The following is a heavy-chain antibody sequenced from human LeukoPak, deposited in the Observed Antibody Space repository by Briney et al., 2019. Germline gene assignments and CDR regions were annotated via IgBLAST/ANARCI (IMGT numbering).Heavy chain of an antibody. CDR2: INRGGNT. J-gene: IGHJ4*02. V-gene: IGHV4-34*01. CDR1: GGSFSGYY. CDR3: ARQKGYSSGWYFDY. D-gene: IGHD6-19*01. Sequence: SETLSLTCAVYGGSFSGYYWNWIRQPPGKGLEWIGEINRGGNTNYNPSLKSRVTISVDTSKNQFSLKLSSVTAADTAVYYCARQKGYSSGWYFDYWGQGTLVTVSS.